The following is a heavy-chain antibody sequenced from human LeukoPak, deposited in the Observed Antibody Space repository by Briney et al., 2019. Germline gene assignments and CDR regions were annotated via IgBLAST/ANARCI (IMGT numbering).Heavy chain of an antibody. V-gene: IGHV3-23*01. CDR3: AKEVRPNDY. CDR1: GFTFSNSA. J-gene: IGHJ4*02. Sequence: GGSLRLSCAASGFTFSNSAMCWVRQAPGKGLEWVSGISRGGGSTYYADSVKGRFTISRDTSIDTLYLQMNSLRAEDTAVYYCAKEVRPNDYWGQGTLVIVSS. CDR2: ISRGGGST. D-gene: IGHD1-1*01.